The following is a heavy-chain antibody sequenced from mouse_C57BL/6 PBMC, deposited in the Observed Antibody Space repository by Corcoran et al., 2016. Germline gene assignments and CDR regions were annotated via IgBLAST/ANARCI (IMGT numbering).Heavy chain of an antibody. CDR2: INPNNGGT. D-gene: IGHD2-3*01. CDR1: GYTFTDYY. V-gene: IGHV1-26*01. J-gene: IGHJ3*01. Sequence: EVQLQQSGPELVKPGASVKISCKASGYTFTDYYMNWVKQSHGKSLEWIGDINPNNGGTSYNQKFKGKATLTVDKSSSTAYMELRSLTSEDSAVYYCSLYDGYFPWFAYWGQGTLVTVSA. CDR3: SLYDGYFPWFAY.